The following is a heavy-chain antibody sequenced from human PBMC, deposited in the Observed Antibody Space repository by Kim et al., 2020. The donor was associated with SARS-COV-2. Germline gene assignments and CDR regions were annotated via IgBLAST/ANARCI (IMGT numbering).Heavy chain of an antibody. CDR1: GGTFSSYA. V-gene: IGHV1-69*13. CDR3: ARGRTVRGANHGAFDI. D-gene: IGHD3-10*01. J-gene: IGHJ3*02. CDR2: IIPIFGTA. Sequence: SVKVSCKASGGTFSSYAISWVRQAPGQGLEWMGGIIPIFGTANYAQKFQGRVTITADESTSTAYMELSSLRSEDTAVYYCARGRTVRGANHGAFDIWGQGTMVTVSS.